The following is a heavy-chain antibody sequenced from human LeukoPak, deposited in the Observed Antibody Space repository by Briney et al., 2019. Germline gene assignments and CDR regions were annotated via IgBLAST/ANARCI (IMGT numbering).Heavy chain of an antibody. Sequence: GRSLRLSCAASGFTFSSYWMHWVRQAPGKGLVWVSRINSDGSSTSYADSVKGRFTISRDNAKNTLYLQMNSLRAEDTAVYYCARVPVWFGEFHFDYWGQGALVTVSS. V-gene: IGHV3-74*01. D-gene: IGHD3-10*01. CDR2: INSDGSST. J-gene: IGHJ4*02. CDR3: ARVPVWFGEFHFDY. CDR1: GFTFSSYW.